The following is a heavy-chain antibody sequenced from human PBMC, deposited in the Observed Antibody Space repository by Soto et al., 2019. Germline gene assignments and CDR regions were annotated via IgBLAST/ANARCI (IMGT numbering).Heavy chain of an antibody. CDR2: ISYDGSNK. CDR3: ARDRDLGPPHNWFDP. V-gene: IGHV3-30-3*01. D-gene: IGHD3-10*01. CDR1: GFTLSSYA. Sequence: PGRSLRLCCAASGFTLSSYAMHWVRRAPGKGLEWVAVISYDGSNKYYADSVKGRFTISRDNSKNTLYLQMNSLRAEDTAVYYCARDRDLGPPHNWFDPWGQGTLVTVSS. J-gene: IGHJ5*02.